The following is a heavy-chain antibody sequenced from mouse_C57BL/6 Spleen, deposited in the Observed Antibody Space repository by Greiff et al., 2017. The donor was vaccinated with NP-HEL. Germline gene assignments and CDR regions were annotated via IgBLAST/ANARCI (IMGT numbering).Heavy chain of an antibody. CDR3: ARYPHYYGSSYDCYFDV. V-gene: IGHV7-3*01. CDR1: GFTFTDYY. J-gene: IGHJ1*03. Sequence: EVKLVESGGGLVQPGGSLSLSCAASGFTFTDYYMSWVRQPPGKALEWLGFIRNKANGYTTEYSASVKGRFTISRDNSQSILYLQMNALRAEDSATYYCARYPHYYGSSYDCYFDVWGTGTTGTVSS. CDR2: IRNKANGYTT. D-gene: IGHD1-1*01.